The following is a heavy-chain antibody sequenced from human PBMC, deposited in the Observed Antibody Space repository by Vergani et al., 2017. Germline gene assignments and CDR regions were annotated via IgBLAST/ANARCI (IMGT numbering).Heavy chain of an antibody. Sequence: QVQLVQSGAEVKTPGASVQVSCKASGYTFTSYDMHWVRQAPGQGLEWMGIINPSGGHTNYAQKFQGRVTMTRDTSTSTVYMELSSLRSEDTAIYYCARGDYGILTGYRYWGQGTLVTVSA. CDR3: ARGDYGILTGYRY. CDR2: INPSGGHT. D-gene: IGHD3-9*01. J-gene: IGHJ4*02. V-gene: IGHV1-46*03. CDR1: GYTFTSYD.